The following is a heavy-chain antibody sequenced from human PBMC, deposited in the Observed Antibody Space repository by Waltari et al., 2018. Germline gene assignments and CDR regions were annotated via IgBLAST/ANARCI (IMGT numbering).Heavy chain of an antibody. J-gene: IGHJ6*02. D-gene: IGHD6-13*01. CDR1: GGSISSYY. Sequence: QVQLQESGPGLVKPSETLSLTCTVSGGSISSYYWSWIRQPPGKGLEWIGYLYYSGSTNYNPSLKSRVTISVDTSKNQFSLKLSSVTAADTAVYYCARSGLAAAETENYYYYYGMDVWGQGTTVTVSS. CDR3: ARSGLAAAETENYYYYYGMDV. CDR2: LYYSGST. V-gene: IGHV4-59*01.